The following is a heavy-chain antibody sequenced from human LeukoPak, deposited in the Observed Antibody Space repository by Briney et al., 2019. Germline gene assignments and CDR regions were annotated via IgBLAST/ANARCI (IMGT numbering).Heavy chain of an antibody. V-gene: IGHV5-51*01. CDR1: GYSFTSYW. J-gene: IGHJ4*02. CDR2: IYPGDSDT. Sequence: GESLKISCKGSGYSFTSYWIGWVRQMPGKGLEWMGIIYPGDSDTRYSPSFQGQVTISADKSISTAYLQWSSLKASDTAMYYCARLLDGWEQRAYFDYWGQGTLVTVSS. D-gene: IGHD1-26*01. CDR3: ARLLDGWEQRAYFDY.